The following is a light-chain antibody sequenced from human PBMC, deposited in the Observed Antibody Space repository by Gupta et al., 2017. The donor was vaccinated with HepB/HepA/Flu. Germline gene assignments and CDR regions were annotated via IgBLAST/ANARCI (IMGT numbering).Light chain of an antibody. CDR3: QHDCNSQLP. CDR1: QNDSNND. J-gene: IGKJ4*01. V-gene: IGKV3-20*01. Sequence: ALPQSPVTLSLSPGERATLSCRASQNDSNNDLAWYQQKPGQAPRLLIYGASSRATGIPDRFSGSGSGTDFTLTISSLEPEDFAVYYCQHDCNSQLPFGGGTKVEIK. CDR2: GAS.